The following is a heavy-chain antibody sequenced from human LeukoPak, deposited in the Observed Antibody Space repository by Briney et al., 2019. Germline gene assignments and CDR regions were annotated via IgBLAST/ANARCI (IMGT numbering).Heavy chain of an antibody. Sequence: GGSLRLSCAASGFTFSNYAMTWVRQAPGKGLEWVSAISGSGDGTYYADPVKGRFAISRDNSKNTVYLQMSSLRAEDTAIYYCAKDLTIFGVITPNHNYWGQGTLVTVSS. CDR1: GFTFSNYA. CDR3: AKDLTIFGVITPNHNY. D-gene: IGHD3-3*01. V-gene: IGHV3-23*01. J-gene: IGHJ4*02. CDR2: ISGSGDGT.